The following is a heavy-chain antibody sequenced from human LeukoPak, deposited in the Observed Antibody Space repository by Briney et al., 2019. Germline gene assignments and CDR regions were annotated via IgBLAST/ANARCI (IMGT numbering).Heavy chain of an antibody. CDR3: ARIGYSYGSYYYYGMDV. V-gene: IGHV3-33*01. J-gene: IGHJ6*02. Sequence: GGSLRLSCAASGFTFSSYGMHWVRQAPGKGLEWVAIVWYDGSKKYYADSVKGRFTISRDNSKNTLHLQMNSLRAEDTAVYYCARIGYSYGSYYYYGMDVWGQGTTVTVSS. CDR1: GFTFSSYG. CDR2: VWYDGSKK. D-gene: IGHD5-18*01.